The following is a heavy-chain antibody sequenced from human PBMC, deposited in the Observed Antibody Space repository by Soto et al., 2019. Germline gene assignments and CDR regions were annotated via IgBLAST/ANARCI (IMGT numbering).Heavy chain of an antibody. CDR1: GFTLTSHG. V-gene: IGHV3-30*18. Sequence: QVQLVESGGGVVQPGRSLRLSCVASGFTLTSHGMHWVRQAPGKGLEWVAVISHDGNSQFHADSVQGRFTISRDTSKNPLFLPMTSLRAGDTAVYSCAKENTFADNLGRGTLVTVSS. J-gene: IGHJ4*02. CDR3: AKENTFADN. D-gene: IGHD3-16*01. CDR2: ISHDGNSQ.